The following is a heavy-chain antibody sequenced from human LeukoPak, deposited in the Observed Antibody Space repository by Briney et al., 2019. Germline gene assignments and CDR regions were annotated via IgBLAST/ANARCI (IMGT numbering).Heavy chain of an antibody. CDR2: ISYDGSNK. V-gene: IGHV3-30*03. Sequence: GGSLRLSCAASGFTFSSYGMHWVRQAPGKGLEWVAVISYDGSNKYYADSVKGRFTISRDNSKNTLYLQMNSLRAEDTAVYYCARAQIAAAVKIGAFDIWGQGTMVTVSS. CDR3: ARAQIAAAVKIGAFDI. D-gene: IGHD6-13*01. J-gene: IGHJ3*02. CDR1: GFTFSSYG.